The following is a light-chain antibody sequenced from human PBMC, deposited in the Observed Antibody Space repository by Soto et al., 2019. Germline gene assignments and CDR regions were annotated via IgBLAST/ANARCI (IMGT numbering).Light chain of an antibody. V-gene: IGKV1-13*02. CDR3: HQYKSYTPYT. CDR1: QGIDNS. J-gene: IGKJ2*01. CDR2: DAS. Sequence: AIQLTQSPSSLSASVGDRVTITCRASQGIDNSLAWYQQKPGKAPNLLIYDASSLASGVPSRFSGGGSGTEFTLTISNLQPDDFGTYYCHQYKSYTPYTIGQGTKVEIK.